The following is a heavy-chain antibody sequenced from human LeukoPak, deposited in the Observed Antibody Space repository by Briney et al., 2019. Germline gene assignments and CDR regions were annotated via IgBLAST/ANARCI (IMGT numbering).Heavy chain of an antibody. V-gene: IGHV3-48*02. CDR1: GFNFGTYA. CDR3: ARVVPMIQYNNSYMDV. CDR2: TSEGSSNL. D-gene: IGHD1-14*01. Sequence: GGSLRLSCAASGFNFGTYAMNWVRQAPGKGLEWIAYTSEGSSNLQYAGSVKGRFTISKDNAKGSLYLQMHRLRDEDTAVYYCARVVPMIQYNNSYMDVWGKETPVTVSS. J-gene: IGHJ6*03.